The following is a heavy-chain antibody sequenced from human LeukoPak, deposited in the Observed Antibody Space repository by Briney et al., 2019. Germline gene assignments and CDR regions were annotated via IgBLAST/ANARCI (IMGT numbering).Heavy chain of an antibody. J-gene: IGHJ4*02. CDR1: GLTFSIYW. CDR2: IKQDGSEK. CDR3: ARLRYAPDV. D-gene: IGHD2-2*01. V-gene: IGHV3-7*04. Sequence: GGSLRLSCAASGLTFSIYWMSWVRQAPGKGLEWVAHIKQDGSEKYYVDSVRGRFTISRDNAKNSLYLQSNSLRLEDTAVYYCARLRYAPDVWGQGTLVTVSS.